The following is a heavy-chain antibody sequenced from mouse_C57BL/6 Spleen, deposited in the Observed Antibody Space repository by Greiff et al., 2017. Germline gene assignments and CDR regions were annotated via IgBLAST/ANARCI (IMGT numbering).Heavy chain of an antibody. D-gene: IGHD1-1*01. CDR1: GYTFTDYE. J-gene: IGHJ2*01. Sequence: VKLQESGAELVRPGASVTLSCKASGYTFTDYEMHWVKQTPVHGLEWIGAIDPETGGTAYNQKFKGKAILTADKSSSTAYMELRSLTSEDSAVYYCTRIYYYGSIFDYWGQGTTLTVSS. V-gene: IGHV1-15*01. CDR3: TRIYYYGSIFDY. CDR2: IDPETGGT.